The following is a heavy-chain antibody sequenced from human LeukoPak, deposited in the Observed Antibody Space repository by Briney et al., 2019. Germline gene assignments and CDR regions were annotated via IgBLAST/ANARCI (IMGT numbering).Heavy chain of an antibody. CDR3: ARALNGFDI. J-gene: IGHJ3*02. CDR1: GLIVSSNY. CDR2: IYSGGSI. V-gene: IGHV3-53*01. Sequence: GGSLRLSCAASGLIVSSNYMTWVRQAPGKGLEWVSVIYSGGSIYYADSVKGRFTISRDNSRNTLYLQMNSLRAEDTAVYYCARALNGFDIWGPGTLVTVSS.